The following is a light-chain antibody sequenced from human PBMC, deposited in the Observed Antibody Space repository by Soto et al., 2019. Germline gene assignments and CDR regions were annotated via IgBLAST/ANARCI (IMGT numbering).Light chain of an antibody. CDR2: LGS. J-gene: IGKJ1*01. CDR1: QSLLHSNGYNY. V-gene: IGKV2-28*01. CDR3: MQALQTPPWT. Sequence: DIVMTQSPLSLPVTPGEPASISCRSSQSLLHSNGYNYLDWYLQKPGQSPQLLISLGSNRASGVPDRFSGSGSGTDFTLKISRVEAEDVGVYYCMQALQTPPWTFGQGTKVDI.